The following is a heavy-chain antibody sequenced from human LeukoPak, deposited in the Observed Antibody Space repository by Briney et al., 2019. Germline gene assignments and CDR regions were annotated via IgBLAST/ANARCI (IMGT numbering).Heavy chain of an antibody. Sequence: ASVKVSCTASGYTFTSYDINWVRQATGQGLEWMGWMNPNSGNTGYAQKFQGRVTMTEDTSTDTAYMELSSLRSEDTAVYYCATDWPHQLIGAFDIWGQGTMVTVSS. V-gene: IGHV1-8*01. CDR1: GYTFTSYD. CDR3: ATDWPHQLIGAFDI. D-gene: IGHD5-18*01. CDR2: MNPNSGNT. J-gene: IGHJ3*02.